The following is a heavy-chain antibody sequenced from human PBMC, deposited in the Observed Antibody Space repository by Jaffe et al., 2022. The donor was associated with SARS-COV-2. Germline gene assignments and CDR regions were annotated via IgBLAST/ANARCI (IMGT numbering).Heavy chain of an antibody. Sequence: EVQLVESGGGLVKPGGSLRLSCAASGFIFSNAWMNWVRQAPGEGLEWVGRIKSKTDGGTTDYAAPVKGRFTVSRDDSKNTLYLQMNSLKTEDTAVYYCITDASRWYFVGGAIDWGQGTLVTVSS. CDR3: ITDASRWYFVGGAID. D-gene: IGHD6-13*01. CDR1: GFIFSNAW. J-gene: IGHJ4*02. V-gene: IGHV3-15*01. CDR2: IKSKTDGGTT.